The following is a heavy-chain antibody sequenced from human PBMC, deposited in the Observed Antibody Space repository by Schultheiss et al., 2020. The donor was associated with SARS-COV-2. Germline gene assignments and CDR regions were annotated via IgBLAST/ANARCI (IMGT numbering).Heavy chain of an antibody. V-gene: IGHV4-59*01. D-gene: IGHD3-22*01. CDR2: IYYSGST. J-gene: IGHJ6*03. CDR3: AITTHYYDSSGYHYYMDV. CDR1: GDSISSNY. Sequence: SETLSLTCTVSGDSISSNYWNWIRQPPGKGLVWIGYIYYSGSTNYNPSLKSRVTISVDTSKNKFSLKLSSVTAADTAVYYCAITTHYYDSSGYHYYMDVWGKGTTVTVSS.